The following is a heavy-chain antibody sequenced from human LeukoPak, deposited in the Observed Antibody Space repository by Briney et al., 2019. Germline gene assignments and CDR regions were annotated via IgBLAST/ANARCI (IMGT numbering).Heavy chain of an antibody. V-gene: IGHV3-23*01. J-gene: IGHJ4*02. D-gene: IGHD3-3*01. Sequence: GGSLRLSCAASRFTFSSYAMSWVRQAPGKGLEWVSAITGSGGSTYYADSVKGRFTISRDNSKNTLYLQMNSLRAEDTAVYYCAKDPYDGDYYWGQGTLVTVSS. CDR3: AKDPYDGDYY. CDR1: RFTFSSYA. CDR2: ITGSGGST.